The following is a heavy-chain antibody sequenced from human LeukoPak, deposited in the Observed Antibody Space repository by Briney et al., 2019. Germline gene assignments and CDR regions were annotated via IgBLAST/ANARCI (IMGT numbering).Heavy chain of an antibody. CDR2: IYSGGST. CDR3: ARDLHSSWQNWFDP. V-gene: IGHV3-66*01. Sequence: PGGSLRPSCAASGFTVSSNYMSWVRQAPGKGLEWVSVIYSGGSTYYADSVKGRFTISRDNSKNTLYLQMNSLRAEDTAVYYCARDLHSSWQNWFDPWGQGTLVTVSS. D-gene: IGHD6-13*01. CDR1: GFTVSSNY. J-gene: IGHJ5*02.